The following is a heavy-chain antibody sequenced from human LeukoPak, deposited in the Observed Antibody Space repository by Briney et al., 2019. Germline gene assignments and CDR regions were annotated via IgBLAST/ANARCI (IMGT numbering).Heavy chain of an antibody. V-gene: IGHV3-33*06. CDR1: GFTFSSYG. CDR3: AKEVRPNDY. D-gene: IGHD6-6*01. CDR2: IWYDGSNK. Sequence: GRSLRLSCAASGFTFSSYGMHWVRQAPGKGLEWVAVIWYDGSNKYYADSVKGRFTISRDTSKNTLFLQMNSLRAEDTAVYYCAKEVRPNDYWGQGTLVTVSS. J-gene: IGHJ4*02.